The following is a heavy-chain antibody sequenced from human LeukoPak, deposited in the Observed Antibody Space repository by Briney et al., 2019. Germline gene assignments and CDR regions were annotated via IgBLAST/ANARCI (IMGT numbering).Heavy chain of an antibody. CDR3: ARGYCSSTSCYSYYYGMDV. D-gene: IGHD2-2*01. CDR1: GGTFSSYT. CDR2: IIPKFGTA. V-gene: IGHV1-69*13. J-gene: IGHJ6*02. Sequence: SVKVSCKASGGTFSSYTTSWVRQAPGQGLEWMGGIIPKFGTAKYAQKFQDGVTITADESTSTAYMELSSLRSEDTAVYYCARGYCSSTSCYSYYYGMDVWGRGTTVTVSS.